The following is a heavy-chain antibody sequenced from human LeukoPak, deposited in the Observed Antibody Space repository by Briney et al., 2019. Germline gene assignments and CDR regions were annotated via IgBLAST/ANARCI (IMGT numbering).Heavy chain of an antibody. J-gene: IGHJ4*02. CDR1: GFPFSTYW. Sequence: GGSLRLSCAASGFPFSTYWMAWVRQAPGKGLEWVSYIGTFISTTYYADSVKGRFTVSRDDAKSSLYLQMSSLRAEDTAVYYCARNVYDLRGQWLVPGFDYWGQGTLVTVSS. CDR2: IGTFISTT. D-gene: IGHD6-19*01. V-gene: IGHV3-48*04. CDR3: ARNVYDLRGQWLVPGFDY.